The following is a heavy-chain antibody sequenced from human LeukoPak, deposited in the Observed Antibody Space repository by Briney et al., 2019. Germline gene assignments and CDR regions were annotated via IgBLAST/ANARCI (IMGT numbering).Heavy chain of an antibody. CDR3: ARSGITMVRGVHYYYYMDV. Sequence: ASVKVSCKASGYTFTSYDINWVRQATGQGREWMGWMNPNSGNTGYAQKFQGRVTITRNTSISTAYMELSSLRSEDTAVYYCARSGITMVRGVHYYYYMDVWGKGTTVTVSS. J-gene: IGHJ6*03. V-gene: IGHV1-8*03. CDR1: GYTFTSYD. D-gene: IGHD3-10*01. CDR2: MNPNSGNT.